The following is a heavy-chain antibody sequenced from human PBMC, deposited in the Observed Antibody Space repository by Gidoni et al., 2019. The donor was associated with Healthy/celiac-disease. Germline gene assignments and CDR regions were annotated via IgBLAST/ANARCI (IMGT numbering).Heavy chain of an antibody. Sequence: EVQLLESGGGLVQPGGSLRLSCAASGFTFSNYAMNWVRQAPGKGLEWVSAISGSGGSTYYADSVKGRFTISRDNSKNTLYLQMNSLRAEDTAVYYCANGPTIFGVVSPLGGMDVWGQGTTVTVSS. D-gene: IGHD3-3*01. CDR3: ANGPTIFGVVSPLGGMDV. CDR1: GFTFSNYA. CDR2: ISGSGGST. V-gene: IGHV3-23*01. J-gene: IGHJ6*02.